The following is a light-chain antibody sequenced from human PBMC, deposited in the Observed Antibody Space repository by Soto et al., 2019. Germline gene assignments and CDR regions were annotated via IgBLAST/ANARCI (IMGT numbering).Light chain of an antibody. CDR2: AAS. CDR3: KQSYSTPLT. J-gene: IGKJ4*01. CDR1: QNISSY. Sequence: DIQMTQSPSSLSASVGDRVTITCRASQNISSYLNWYQQKPRKATKLLIHAASSLQSGVPSRFSGSGSVTAFTLTISSLQPEDFPTYYCKQSYSTPLTFGGGTKVEIK. V-gene: IGKV1-39*01.